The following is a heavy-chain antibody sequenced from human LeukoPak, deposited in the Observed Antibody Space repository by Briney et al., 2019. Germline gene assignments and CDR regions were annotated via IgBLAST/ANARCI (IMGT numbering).Heavy chain of an antibody. V-gene: IGHV4-4*09. CDR3: ARLGTHSDY. D-gene: IGHD1-26*01. Sequence: SETLSLTCTVSDGSIRSYYWSWIRQPPGKGLQWIGYIHSSGSTHYNPPLKSRVTTSLDTSKNQFSLKLSSVTAADTAVYYCARLGTHSDYWGQGTLVTVSS. CDR2: IHSSGST. CDR1: DGSIRSYY. J-gene: IGHJ4*02.